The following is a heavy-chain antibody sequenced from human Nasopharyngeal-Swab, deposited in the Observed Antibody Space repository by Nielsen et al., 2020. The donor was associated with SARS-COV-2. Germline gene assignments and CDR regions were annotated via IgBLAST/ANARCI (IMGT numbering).Heavy chain of an antibody. Sequence: SETLSLTCAVYGGSFSGYYWSWIRQPPGKGLEWIGEINHSGSTNYNPSLKSRVTISVDTSKNQFSLKLSSVTAADTAVYYCAREISGQGYWGQGTLVTVSS. CDR2: INHSGST. CDR1: GGSFSGYY. J-gene: IGHJ4*02. V-gene: IGHV4-34*01. CDR3: AREISGQGY. D-gene: IGHD6-19*01.